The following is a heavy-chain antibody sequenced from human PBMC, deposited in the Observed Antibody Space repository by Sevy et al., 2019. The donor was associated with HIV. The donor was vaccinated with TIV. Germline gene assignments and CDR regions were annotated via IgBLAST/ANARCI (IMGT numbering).Heavy chain of an antibody. V-gene: IGHV3-23*01. J-gene: IGHJ3*02. D-gene: IGHD3-22*01. Sequence: GGSLRLSCAASGFTFRTYAINWVRQAPGKGLEWVSGISGSGGSTYYADSVKGRFTISRDNSKNTLYLQMNSLRAEDTAVYYCAKDYYESSSYYPMDAFDIWGQGTMVTVSS. CDR3: AKDYYESSSYYPMDAFDI. CDR2: ISGSGGST. CDR1: GFTFRTYA.